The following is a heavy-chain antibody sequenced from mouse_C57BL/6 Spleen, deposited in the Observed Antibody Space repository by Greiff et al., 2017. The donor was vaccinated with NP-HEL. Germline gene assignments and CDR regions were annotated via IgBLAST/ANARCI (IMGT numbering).Heavy chain of an antibody. J-gene: IGHJ3*01. CDR3: ARDDYVSSPLAY. CDR1: GYTFTSYT. Sequence: VQLQQSGAELARPGASVKMSCKASGYTFTSYTMHWVKQRPGQGLEWIGYINPSSGYTKYNQKFKDKATLTADKSSSTAYMQLSSLTSEDSAVYYCARDDYVSSPLAYWGQGTLVTVSA. D-gene: IGHD1-1*01. V-gene: IGHV1-4*01. CDR2: INPSSGYT.